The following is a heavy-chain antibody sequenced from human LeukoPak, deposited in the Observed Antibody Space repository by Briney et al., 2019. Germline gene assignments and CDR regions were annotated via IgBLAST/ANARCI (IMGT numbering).Heavy chain of an antibody. CDR2: IYYSGST. CDR1: GGSLSSYY. Sequence: SETLSLTCTVSGGSLSSYYWSWIRQPPGKGLEWIGYIYYSGSTNYNPSLKSRVTISVDASKNQFSLKLSSVTAADTAVYYCARSHPDYGGEFDYWGQGTLVTVSS. D-gene: IGHD4-23*01. CDR3: ARSHPDYGGEFDY. V-gene: IGHV4-59*01. J-gene: IGHJ4*02.